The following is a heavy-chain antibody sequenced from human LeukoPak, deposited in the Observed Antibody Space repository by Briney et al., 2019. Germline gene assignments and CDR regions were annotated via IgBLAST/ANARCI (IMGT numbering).Heavy chain of an antibody. J-gene: IGHJ4*02. V-gene: IGHV1-58*01. CDR1: GFTFTSSA. Sequence: GTSVKVSCKASGFTFTSSAVQWVRQARGQRLEWIGWIVVGSGNTNYAQKFQERVTITRDMSTSTAYMELSSLRSEDTAVYYCARLGLQSIAAAGYFDYWGQGTLVTVSS. CDR2: IVVGSGNT. D-gene: IGHD6-13*01. CDR3: ARLGLQSIAAAGYFDY.